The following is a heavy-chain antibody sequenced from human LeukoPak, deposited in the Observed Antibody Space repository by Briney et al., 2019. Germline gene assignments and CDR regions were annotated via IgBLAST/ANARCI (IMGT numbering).Heavy chain of an antibody. CDR1: GFTFSTYS. Sequence: GGSLRLSCAASGFTFSTYSMNWLRQAPGKGLVWVSYISSSSGTIFYADSVRGRFTISRDNANNSLYLQMNSLRAEDTAVYYCARTPYYDFWSGPSGWFDPWGQGTLVTVSS. V-gene: IGHV3-48*01. CDR3: ARTPYYDFWSGPSGWFDP. D-gene: IGHD3-3*01. J-gene: IGHJ5*02. CDR2: ISSSSGTI.